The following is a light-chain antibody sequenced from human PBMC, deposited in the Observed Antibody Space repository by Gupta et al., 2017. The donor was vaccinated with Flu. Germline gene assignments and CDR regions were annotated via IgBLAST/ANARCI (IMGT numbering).Light chain of an antibody. V-gene: IGKV1-5*03. CDR3: QQYSTYSRT. Sequence: DIQMTQSPSTLSASVGDRVTITCRASQSISSWLAWYQQKPGKAPKLLIYEASSLASGVPSNFSGSGSGTEFTLPISSLQPDDFATYYCQQYSTYSRTFGQGTKVEIK. J-gene: IGKJ1*01. CDR2: EAS. CDR1: QSISSW.